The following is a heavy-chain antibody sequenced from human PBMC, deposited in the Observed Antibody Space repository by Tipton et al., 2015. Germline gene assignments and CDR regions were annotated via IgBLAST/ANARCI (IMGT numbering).Heavy chain of an antibody. CDR2: ITWDGAKT. V-gene: IGHV3-43D*04. J-gene: IGHJ2*01. CDR1: GFTFDDYA. CDR3: ARRRGRWYFDF. Sequence: SLRLSCAASGFTFDDYAMHWVRQAPGKGLEWVSLITWDGAKTYYADFVKGRFTVSRDNAKNSLYLQMNSLRAEDTAVYYCARRRGRWYFDFWGRGTLVTVSS. D-gene: IGHD3-10*01.